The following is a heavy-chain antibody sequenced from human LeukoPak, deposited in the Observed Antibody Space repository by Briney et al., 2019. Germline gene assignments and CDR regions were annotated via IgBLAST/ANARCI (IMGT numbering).Heavy chain of an antibody. CDR1: GGTFSSYA. CDR2: IIPIFGTA. V-gene: IGHV1-69*01. CDR3: ARDSSSWYALDY. J-gene: IGHJ4*02. D-gene: IGHD6-13*01. Sequence: GSSVKVSCKASGGTFSSYAISWVRQAPGQGLEWMGGIIPIFGTANYALKFQGRVTITADESTSTAYMELSSLRSEDTAVYYCARDSSSWYALDYWGQGTLVTVSS.